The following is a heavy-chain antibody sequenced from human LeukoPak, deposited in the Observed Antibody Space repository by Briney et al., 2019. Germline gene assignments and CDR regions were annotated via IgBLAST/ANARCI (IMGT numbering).Heavy chain of an antibody. CDR3: ARLPNYYDSSGNDY. D-gene: IGHD3-22*01. V-gene: IGHV4-59*08. CDR1: GGSISSYY. Sequence: SGTLSLTCTVSGGSISSYYWSWIRQPPGKGLEWIGYIYYSGSTNYNPSLKSRVTISVDTSKNQFSLKLSSVTAADTAVYYCARLPNYYDSSGNDYWGQGTLVTVSS. J-gene: IGHJ4*02. CDR2: IYYSGST.